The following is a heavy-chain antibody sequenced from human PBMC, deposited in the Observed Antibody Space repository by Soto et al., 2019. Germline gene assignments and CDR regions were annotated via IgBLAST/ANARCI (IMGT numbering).Heavy chain of an antibody. J-gene: IGHJ4*02. CDR2: IYYSGST. Sequence: PSETLSLTCTVSGDSVSNDYYYWSWIRQPPGKGLEWIGYIYYSGSTNYNPSLESRVTISVDTSKNQFSLKLRSVTAADTAVYYCARDSYDYISWTHHFAQYWGQGTLVTVSS. CDR1: GDSVSNDYYY. CDR3: ARDSYDYISWTHHFAQY. V-gene: IGHV4-61*01. D-gene: IGHD3-16*01.